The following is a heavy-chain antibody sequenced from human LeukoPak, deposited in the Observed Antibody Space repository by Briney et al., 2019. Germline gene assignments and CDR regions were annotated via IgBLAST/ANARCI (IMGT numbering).Heavy chain of an antibody. CDR3: ARCWDGYNVFDY. V-gene: IGHV3-30*04. D-gene: IGHD5-24*01. CDR1: GFTFGSYG. CDR2: TSYDGRDR. Sequence: GRSLRLPCAASGFTFGSYGMHWVRQAPGKGLEWVAVTSYDGRDRNFADSVKGRFTISRDNSKNTLYLQMNSLRIEDTAVYYCARCWDGYNVFDYWGQGTLVTVSS. J-gene: IGHJ4*02.